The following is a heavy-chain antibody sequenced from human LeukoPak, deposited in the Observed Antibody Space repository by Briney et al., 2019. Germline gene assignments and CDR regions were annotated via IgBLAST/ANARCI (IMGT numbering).Heavy chain of an antibody. V-gene: IGHV4-59*01. J-gene: IGHJ4*02. CDR3: ARKSGTGWLFDY. D-gene: IGHD6-19*01. Sequence: PSETLSLTCTVSGGSISSYYWSWIRQPPGKGLEWIGYIYYSGTTNYNPSLKSRVTISVDTSKNQFSLNLSSVTAADTAVYYRARKSGTGWLFDYWGQGTLVTVSS. CDR2: IYYSGTT. CDR1: GGSISSYY.